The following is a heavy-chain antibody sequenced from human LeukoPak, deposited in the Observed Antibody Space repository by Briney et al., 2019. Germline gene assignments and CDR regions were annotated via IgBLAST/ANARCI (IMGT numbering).Heavy chain of an antibody. CDR3: AREVKVGNTGYYFDY. CDR1: GDSISGYY. D-gene: IGHD2/OR15-2a*01. CDR2: IYYSGST. J-gene: IGHJ4*02. Sequence: SETLSLTCTVSGDSISGYYWSWIRQPPGKGLEGLGYIYYSGSTNYNPSLKSRVTISVDTSKNQFSLKLNSVTAADTALYYCAREVKVGNTGYYFDYWGQGTLVTVSS. V-gene: IGHV4-59*01.